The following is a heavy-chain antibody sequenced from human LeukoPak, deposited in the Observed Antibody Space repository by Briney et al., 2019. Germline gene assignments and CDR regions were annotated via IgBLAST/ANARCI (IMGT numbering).Heavy chain of an antibody. Sequence: PGGSLRLSCAASGFTFSDYAMNWVRQAPGKGLEWVSAIGGGGGSPYYADSVKGRFTISRDNSRNTLYLQMDGLRAEDAAVYYFAKAPPGTAHYCFDSWGQGTLVTVYS. V-gene: IGHV3-23*01. CDR1: GFTFSDYA. CDR2: IGGGGGSP. CDR3: AKAPPGTAHYCFDS. J-gene: IGHJ4*02. D-gene: IGHD3-10*01.